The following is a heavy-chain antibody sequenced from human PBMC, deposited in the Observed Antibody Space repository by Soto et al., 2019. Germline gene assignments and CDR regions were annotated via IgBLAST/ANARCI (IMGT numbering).Heavy chain of an antibody. Sequence: AASVKVSCKSSGYSFSNYNFCWVRQAPGQGLEWLGWISGYNGNTNYAQKLQGRVTMTTDSFTSTAYMELRSLRSDDTAVYYCARDKVWGGFDIWDQGTMVTVSS. J-gene: IGHJ3*02. D-gene: IGHD3-16*01. CDR3: ARDKVWGGFDI. CDR1: GYSFSNYN. V-gene: IGHV1-18*01. CDR2: ISGYNGNT.